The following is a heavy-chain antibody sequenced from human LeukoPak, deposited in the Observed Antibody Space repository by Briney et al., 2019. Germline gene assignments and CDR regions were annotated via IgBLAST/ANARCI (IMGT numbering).Heavy chain of an antibody. D-gene: IGHD3-22*01. CDR3: ARQGYDSSASLYYFDF. Sequence: PSETLSLTCTVSGGSISSYYWSWIRQPPGKGLEWIGSIYYSGTTFYNPSLRTQVTISVDTSKNQFSLRLSSVTAADTAVYYCARQGYDSSASLYYFDFWGQGTLVTVSS. CDR2: IYYSGTT. CDR1: GGSISSYY. J-gene: IGHJ4*02. V-gene: IGHV4-59*05.